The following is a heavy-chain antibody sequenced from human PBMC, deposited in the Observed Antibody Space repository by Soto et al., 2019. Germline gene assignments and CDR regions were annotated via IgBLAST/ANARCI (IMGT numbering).Heavy chain of an antibody. CDR2: INGGNGDT. D-gene: IGHD4-17*01. Sequence: QVQLVQSGAEEKKPGASVKVSCKASGYTFTSSGMQWVRQAPGQRLEWMGWINGGNGDTKYSQKFQDRVTITRDASASTAYMELSRLRFEDTAVYYCAREVYGGNVYFDFWGRGTLVTVSS. CDR1: GYTFTSSG. J-gene: IGHJ4*02. CDR3: AREVYGGNVYFDF. V-gene: IGHV1-3*05.